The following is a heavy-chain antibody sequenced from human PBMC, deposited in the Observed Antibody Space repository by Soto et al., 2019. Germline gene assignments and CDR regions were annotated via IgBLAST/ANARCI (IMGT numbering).Heavy chain of an antibody. Sequence: SETLSLTCTVSGGSISSSSYYWGWIRQPPGKGLEWIGSIYYSGSTYYNPSLKSRVTISVDTSKNQFSLKLSSVTVADTAVYYCAISSMVRGVIIDPYYFDYWGQGTLVTVSS. J-gene: IGHJ4*02. V-gene: IGHV4-39*01. CDR1: GGSISSSSYY. CDR3: AISSMVRGVIIDPYYFDY. D-gene: IGHD3-10*01. CDR2: IYYSGST.